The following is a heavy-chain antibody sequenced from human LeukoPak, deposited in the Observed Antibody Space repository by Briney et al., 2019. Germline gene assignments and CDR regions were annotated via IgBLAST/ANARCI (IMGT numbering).Heavy chain of an antibody. V-gene: IGHV3-33*01. Sequence: GGSLRLSCAASGFTFSSYGMHWVRQAPGKGLEWAAVIWYDGSNKYYADSVKGRFTISRDNSKNTLYLQMNSLRAEDTAVYYCARGYCSGGSCYPEDNWFDPWGQGTLVTVSS. CDR1: GFTFSSYG. CDR2: IWYDGSNK. J-gene: IGHJ5*02. CDR3: ARGYCSGGSCYPEDNWFDP. D-gene: IGHD2-15*01.